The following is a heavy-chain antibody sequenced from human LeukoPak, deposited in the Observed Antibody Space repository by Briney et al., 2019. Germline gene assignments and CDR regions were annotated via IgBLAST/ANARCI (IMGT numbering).Heavy chain of an antibody. D-gene: IGHD2-21*02. CDR3: ARGPKFMVVTAIWFDP. V-gene: IGHV1-18*01. CDR2: ISAYNGNT. J-gene: IGHJ5*02. Sequence: ASVKVSCKASGYTFTSYGISWVRQAPGQGLAWMGWISAYNGNTNYAQKLQGRVTMTTDTSTSTAYMELRSLRSDDTAVYYCARGPKFMVVTAIWFDPWGQGTLVTVSS. CDR1: GYTFTSYG.